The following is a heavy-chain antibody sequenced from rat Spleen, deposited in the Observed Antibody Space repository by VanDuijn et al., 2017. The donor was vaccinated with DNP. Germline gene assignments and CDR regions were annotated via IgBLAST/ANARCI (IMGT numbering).Heavy chain of an antibody. J-gene: IGHJ2*01. D-gene: IGHD1-5*01. CDR3: ARWKIGPHYFDY. V-gene: IGHV3-1*01. CDR1: GYSITTIY. Sequence: EVQLRESGPGLVKPSQSLSLTCSVTGYSITTIYRWNWIRKFPGNKMEWIGHISYSGRTTYNPSLKSRISITRDTSKNQFFLQLNSVSTEDTATYYCARWKIGPHYFDYWGQGVMVTVSS. CDR2: ISYSGRT.